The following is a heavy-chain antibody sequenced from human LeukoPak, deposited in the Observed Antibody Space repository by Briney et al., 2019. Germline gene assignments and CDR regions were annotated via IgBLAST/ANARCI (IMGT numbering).Heavy chain of an antibody. Sequence: ASVKVSCKASGYTFTSYYMHWVRQAPGQGLEWMGIINPSGGSTSYAQKFQGRVTMTRDMSTSTGYMELSSLRSEDTAVYYCATGIGYYDSSGYPFDYWGQGTLVTVSS. V-gene: IGHV1-46*01. CDR1: GYTFTSYY. CDR3: ATGIGYYDSSGYPFDY. CDR2: INPSGGST. J-gene: IGHJ4*02. D-gene: IGHD3-22*01.